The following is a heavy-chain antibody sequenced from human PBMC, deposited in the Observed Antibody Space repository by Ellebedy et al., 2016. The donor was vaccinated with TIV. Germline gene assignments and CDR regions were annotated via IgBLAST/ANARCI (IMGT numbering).Heavy chain of an antibody. CDR2: INSGSSTI. V-gene: IGHV3-48*02. CDR3: ARDYSGYFFDY. J-gene: IGHJ4*02. D-gene: IGHD5-12*01. Sequence: GESLKISCAASGFTFSVYSLNWVRQAPEKGLEWVSYINSGSSTIFYADSVKGRFTISRDNAKNSLYLQMSSLRDEDTAVYYCARDYSGYFFDYWGQGALVTVSS. CDR1: GFTFSVYS.